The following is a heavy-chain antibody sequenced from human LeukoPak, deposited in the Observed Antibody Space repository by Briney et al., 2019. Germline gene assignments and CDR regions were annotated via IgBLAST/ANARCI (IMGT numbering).Heavy chain of an antibody. V-gene: IGHV4-4*07. D-gene: IGHD2-2*01. CDR1: GGSISSYY. J-gene: IGHJ5*02. CDR3: ARGVRRCSSTSCKNWFDP. CDR2: IYTSGST. Sequence: SETLSLTCTVSGGSISSYYWSWIRQPAGKGLEWIGRIYTSGSTNYNPSLKSRVTMSVDTSKNQFSLKLSSVTAADTAVYYCARGVRRCSSTSCKNWFDPWGQGTLVTVSS.